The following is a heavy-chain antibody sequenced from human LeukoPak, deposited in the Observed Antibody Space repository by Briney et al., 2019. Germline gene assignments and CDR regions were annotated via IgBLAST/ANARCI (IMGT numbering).Heavy chain of an antibody. CDR2: ISGSGGST. V-gene: IGHV3-23*01. Sequence: PGGSLRLSCAASGFTFSSYAMSWVRQAPGKGLEWVSAISGSGGSTYYADSVKGRFTISRDNSKNTLYLQMKSLRAEDTAVYYCAKDLLPSGTSCLIDYWGQGTLVTVSS. J-gene: IGHJ4*02. CDR3: AKDLLPSGTSCLIDY. D-gene: IGHD2-2*01. CDR1: GFTFSSYA.